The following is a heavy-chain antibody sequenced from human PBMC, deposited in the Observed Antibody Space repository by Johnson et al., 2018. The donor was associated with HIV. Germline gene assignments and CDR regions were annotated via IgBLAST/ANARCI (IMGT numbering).Heavy chain of an antibody. V-gene: IGHV3-30*04. Sequence: VQLVESGGGLVQPGVSLRLSCAASGFSFDDYAMHWVRQAPCKGLEWVAVISYDGSNKYYADSVKGRFTISRDNSKNTLSLQMNSPRVDDTAIYYCARVRAGRGNAFDIWGQGTMVTVSS. CDR2: ISYDGSNK. J-gene: IGHJ3*02. CDR3: ARVRAGRGNAFDI. D-gene: IGHD3-10*01. CDR1: GFSFDDYA.